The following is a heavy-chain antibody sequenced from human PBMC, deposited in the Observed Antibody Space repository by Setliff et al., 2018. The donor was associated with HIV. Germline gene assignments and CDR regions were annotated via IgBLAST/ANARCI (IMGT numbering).Heavy chain of an antibody. D-gene: IGHD3-3*01. CDR2: IIPIFGTA. V-gene: IGHV1-69*13. CDR3: ARSIDIHYDFWSAYDYWGQYSRSAVGGYYYYYMDV. Sequence: ASVKVSCKASGGTFSGYAISWVRQAPGQGLELMGGIIPIFGTANYAQKFQGRVTITADESTSTAYMELSSLRSEDTAVYYCARSIDIHYDFWSAYDYWGQYSRSAVGGYYYYYMDVWGKGTTVTVSS. CDR1: GGTFSGYA. J-gene: IGHJ6*03.